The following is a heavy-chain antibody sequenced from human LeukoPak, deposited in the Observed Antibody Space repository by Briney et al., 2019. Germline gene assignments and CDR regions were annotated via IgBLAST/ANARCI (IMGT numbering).Heavy chain of an antibody. CDR3: AKASSGSYTINWFDP. V-gene: IGHV3-9*01. CDR2: ISWNSGSI. CDR1: GFTFDDYA. D-gene: IGHD1-26*01. J-gene: IGHJ5*02. Sequence: GGSLRLSCAASGFTFDDYAMHWVRQAPGKGLEWVSGISWNSGSIGYADSVKGRFTISRDNAKNSLYLQMNSLRAEDTALYYCAKASSGSYTINWFDPWGQGTLVTVSS.